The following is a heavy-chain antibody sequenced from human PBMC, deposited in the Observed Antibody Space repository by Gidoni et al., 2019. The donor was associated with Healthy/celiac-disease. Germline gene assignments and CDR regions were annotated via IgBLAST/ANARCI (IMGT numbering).Heavy chain of an antibody. J-gene: IGHJ5*02. CDR3: ASPYCSSTSCYDWFDP. V-gene: IGHV4-39*01. CDR1: GGSISSSSYY. Sequence: QLQLQESGPGLVKPSETLSLTCTVSGGSISSSSYYWGWIRQPPGKGLEWIGSIYYSGSTYYNPSLKSRVTISVDTSKNQFSLKLSSVTAADTAVYYCASPYCSSTSCYDWFDPWGQGTLVTVSS. D-gene: IGHD2-2*01. CDR2: IYYSGST.